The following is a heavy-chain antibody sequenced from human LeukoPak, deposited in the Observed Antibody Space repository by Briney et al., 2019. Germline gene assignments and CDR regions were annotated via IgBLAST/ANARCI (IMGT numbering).Heavy chain of an antibody. CDR2: INHSGST. J-gene: IGHJ5*02. Sequence: SETLSLTCAVYGGSFSGYYWSWIRQPPGKGLEWIGEINHSGSTNYNPSLKSRVTISVDTSKNQFSLKLSSVTAADTAVYYCAREVSGAHYYGSGSANWFDPWGQGTLVTVSS. V-gene: IGHV4-34*01. D-gene: IGHD3-10*01. CDR1: GGSFSGYY. CDR3: AREVSGAHYYGSGSANWFDP.